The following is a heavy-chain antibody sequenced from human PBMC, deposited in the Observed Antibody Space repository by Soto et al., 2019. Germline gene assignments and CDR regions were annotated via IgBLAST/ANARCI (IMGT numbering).Heavy chain of an antibody. Sequence: LSETLSLTCTVSGGSISSSSDYWGWIRQPPGKVLEWIVSIYYSGGTYYNPSLKSRVTISVDTSNNQFSLKLSSVTASDTAVYYCARIYYDSVFDYWGQGTLVTVS. J-gene: IGHJ4*02. D-gene: IGHD3-22*01. CDR2: IYYSGGT. V-gene: IGHV4-39*01. CDR3: ARIYYDSVFDY. CDR1: GGSISSSSDY.